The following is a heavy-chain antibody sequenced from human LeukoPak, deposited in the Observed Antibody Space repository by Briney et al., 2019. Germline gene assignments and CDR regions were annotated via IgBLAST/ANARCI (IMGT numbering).Heavy chain of an antibody. Sequence: SETLSLTCTVSGGSINSYYWSWIRQPPGKGLEWIGYIYHSGSTYYNPSLKSRVTISVDRSKNQFSLKLSSVTAADTAVYYCARGYYYDSSGYYGLDYWGQGTLVTVSS. V-gene: IGHV4-59*12. CDR3: ARGYYYDSSGYYGLDY. J-gene: IGHJ4*02. CDR2: IYHSGST. CDR1: GGSINSYY. D-gene: IGHD3-22*01.